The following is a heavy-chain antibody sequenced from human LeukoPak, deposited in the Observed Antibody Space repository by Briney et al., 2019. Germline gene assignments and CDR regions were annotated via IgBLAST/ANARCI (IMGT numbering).Heavy chain of an antibody. Sequence: PSETLSLTCTVSGGSISSYYWSWIRQPAGKGLEWIGRIYTSGSTNYNPSLKSRVIMSVDTSKNQFSLKLSSVTAADTAVYYCASDPWTGRIVGATDYYYMDVWGKGTTVTVSS. J-gene: IGHJ6*03. D-gene: IGHD1-26*01. V-gene: IGHV4-4*07. CDR1: GGSISSYY. CDR3: ASDPWTGRIVGATDYYYMDV. CDR2: IYTSGST.